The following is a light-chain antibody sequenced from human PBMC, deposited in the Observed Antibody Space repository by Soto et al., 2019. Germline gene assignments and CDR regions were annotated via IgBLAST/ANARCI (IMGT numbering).Light chain of an antibody. J-gene: IGKJ1*01. Sequence: DIVLTQYTGTLSLSPGERATLSCRASQTVDSNFLAWYQQKPGQAPRLLIYAASTRATGIPDRFSGSGSGTDFTLTIGRLDPEDFAVYYCLKYGSSPGWTFGPGSMVDVK. CDR2: AAS. V-gene: IGKV3-20*01. CDR1: QTVDSNF. CDR3: LKYGSSPGWT.